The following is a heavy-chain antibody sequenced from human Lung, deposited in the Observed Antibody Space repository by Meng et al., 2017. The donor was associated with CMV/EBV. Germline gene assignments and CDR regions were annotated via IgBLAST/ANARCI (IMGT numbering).Heavy chain of an antibody. Sequence: QAELRESGQGLVKLSQTLSLTCTFSGGSIGSGGYYWSWIRQHPGKGLEWIGYIYYTGSTFYNPSLKSRVTISVDTSKNQFSLKLIPATAADTAVYYCAREAGRDGYATPKFDYWGQGTLVTVSS. D-gene: IGHD5-24*01. CDR2: IYYTGST. V-gene: IGHV4-31*03. CDR1: GGSIGSGGYY. J-gene: IGHJ4*02. CDR3: AREAGRDGYATPKFDY.